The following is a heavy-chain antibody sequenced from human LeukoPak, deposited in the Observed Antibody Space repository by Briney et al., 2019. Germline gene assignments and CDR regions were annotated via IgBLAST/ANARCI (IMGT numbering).Heavy chain of an antibody. D-gene: IGHD2-2*01. CDR1: GFTFSDHY. V-gene: IGHV3-72*01. CDR2: VRNKGDSYTT. Sequence: GGSLRLSCVGSGFTFSDHYMDWVRQAPGKGLEWVGRVRNKGDSYTTQYAASVKGRFIISRDDSKNSLFLQMNSLKTEDTAVYYCAKGEVPAAIIPPPFDYWGQGTLVTVSS. J-gene: IGHJ4*02. CDR3: AKGEVPAAIIPPPFDY.